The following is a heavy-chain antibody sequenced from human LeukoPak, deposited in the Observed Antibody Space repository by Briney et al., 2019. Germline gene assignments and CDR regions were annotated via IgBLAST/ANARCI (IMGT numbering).Heavy chain of an antibody. CDR2: ISNDGNKK. D-gene: IGHD1-26*01. CDR3: ARGSIVGAKTLGFGAFDI. J-gene: IGHJ3*02. Sequence: GGSLRLSCTASGFTFDNYALHWVRQTPAKGLEWVAVISNDGNKKFYTDSVKGRFIISRGNSKNTLSLQMSSLRLEDAAVYYCARGSIVGAKTLGFGAFDIWGQGTMVTVSS. V-gene: IGHV3-30-3*01. CDR1: GFTFDNYA.